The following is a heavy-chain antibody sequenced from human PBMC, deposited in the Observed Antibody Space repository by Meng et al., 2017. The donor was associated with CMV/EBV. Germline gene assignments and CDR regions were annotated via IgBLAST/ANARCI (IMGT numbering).Heavy chain of an antibody. CDR2: IRDKAHNYAT. V-gene: IGHV3-73*01. Sequence: GGSLRLSCAASGFTFSGSAMHWVRQASGKGLEWVGRIRDKAHNYATTYAASVKGRFTISRDDSKNTAYLQMNSLKTEDTAVYYCARVLSLVAAAGPYYFDYWGQGTLVTSPQ. D-gene: IGHD6-13*01. CDR1: GFTFSGSA. CDR3: ARVLSLVAAAGPYYFDY. J-gene: IGHJ4*02.